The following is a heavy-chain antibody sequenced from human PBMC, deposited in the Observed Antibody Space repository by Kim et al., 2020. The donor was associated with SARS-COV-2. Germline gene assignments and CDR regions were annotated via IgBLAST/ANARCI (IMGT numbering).Heavy chain of an antibody. D-gene: IGHD2-2*01. V-gene: IGHV3-23*01. CDR1: GFTFSSYA. J-gene: IGHJ5*02. CDR2: ISGSGGST. Sequence: GGSLRLSCAASGFTFSSYAMSWVRQAPGKGLEWVSAISGSGGSTYYADSVKGRFTISRDNSKNTLYLQMNSLRAEDTAVYYCAKRPGGIVVVPASRRPWGQGTLVTVSS. CDR3: AKRPGGIVVVPASRRP.